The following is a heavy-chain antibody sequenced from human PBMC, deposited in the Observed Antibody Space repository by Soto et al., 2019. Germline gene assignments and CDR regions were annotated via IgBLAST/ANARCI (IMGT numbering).Heavy chain of an antibody. CDR3: ARAPLIIGHITNSGEASPGVLDY. Sequence: SETLSLTCIVSGGPITSYHWSWIRQFPGKGLEWIAYTSYTGNTNYNPSLKSRVTTSMDTSKNQLSLKLTSMTAADTALYYCARAPLIIGHITNSGEASPGVLDYWGQGTPVTVSS. J-gene: IGHJ4*02. CDR2: TSYTGNT. V-gene: IGHV4-59*01. D-gene: IGHD3-3*01. CDR1: GGPITSYH.